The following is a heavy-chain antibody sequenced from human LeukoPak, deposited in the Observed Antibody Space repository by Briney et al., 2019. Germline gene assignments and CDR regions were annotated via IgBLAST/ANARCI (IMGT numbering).Heavy chain of an antibody. CDR2: ISYDGSNK. CDR1: GFTFSSFG. J-gene: IGHJ4*02. CDR3: ASSHPPYSSGPGYFDY. V-gene: IGHV3-30*03. Sequence: PGGSLRLSCAASGFTFSSFGMHWVRQAPGMGLEWVAVISYDGSNKYYADSVKGRFTISRDNSKNTLYLQMDSLGAEDTAVYYCASSHPPYSSGPGYFDYWGQGTLVTVSS. D-gene: IGHD6-25*01.